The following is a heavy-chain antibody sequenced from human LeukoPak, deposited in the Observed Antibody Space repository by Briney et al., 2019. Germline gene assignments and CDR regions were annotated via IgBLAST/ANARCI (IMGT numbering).Heavy chain of an antibody. D-gene: IGHD3-9*01. CDR2: ISSSSSYI. CDR1: GFTFSSYE. Sequence: GGSLRLSCAASGFTFSSYEMNWVRQAPGKGLEWVSSISSSSSYIYYADSVKGRFTISRDNAKNSLYLQMNSLRAEDTAVYYCARDYDILTGAWGYAFDIWGQGTMVTVSS. V-gene: IGHV3-21*01. J-gene: IGHJ3*02. CDR3: ARDYDILTGAWGYAFDI.